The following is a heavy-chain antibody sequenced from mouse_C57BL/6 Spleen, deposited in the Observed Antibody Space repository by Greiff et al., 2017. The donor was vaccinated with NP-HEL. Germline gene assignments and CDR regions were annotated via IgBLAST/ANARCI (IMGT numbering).Heavy chain of an antibody. CDR3: ARMEPAY. J-gene: IGHJ3*01. CDR1: GYTLTDYY. CDR2: INPNNGGT. Sequence: EVQLQQSGPELVKPGASVKISCKASGYTLTDYYMNWVKQSHGKSLEWIGDINPNNGGTSYNQKFKGKATLTVDKSSSTAYMELRSLTSEDSAVYYCARMEPAYWGQGTLVTVSA. V-gene: IGHV1-26*01.